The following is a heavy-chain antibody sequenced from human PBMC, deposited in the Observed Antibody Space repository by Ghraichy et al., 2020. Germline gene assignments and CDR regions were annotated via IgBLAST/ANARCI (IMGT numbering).Heavy chain of an antibody. J-gene: IGHJ4*02. Sequence: SETLSLTCAVSGYSISSGYYWGWIRQPPGKGLEWIGSIYHSGSTYYNPSLKSRFTISVDTSKNQFSLKLSSVTAADTAVYYCARDYSYGYFDYWGQGTLVTVSS. D-gene: IGHD5-18*01. CDR1: GYSISSGYY. CDR2: IYHSGST. V-gene: IGHV4-38-2*02. CDR3: ARDYSYGYFDY.